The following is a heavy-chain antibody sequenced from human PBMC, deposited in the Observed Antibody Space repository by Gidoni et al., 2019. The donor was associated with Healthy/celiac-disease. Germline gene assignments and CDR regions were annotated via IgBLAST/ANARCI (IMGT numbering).Heavy chain of an antibody. D-gene: IGHD3-10*01. J-gene: IGHJ6*03. CDR3: ASPPGYYGSGSYYKIIDYYYMDV. CDR1: GYTFTSYA. Sequence: QVQLVQSGSELKKPGASVKVSCKASGYTFTSYAMNWVRQAPGQGLEWMGWINTNTGNPTYAQGFTGRFVFSLDTSVSTAYLQISSLKAEDTAVYYCASPPGYYGSGSYYKIIDYYYMDVWGKGTTVTVSS. CDR2: INTNTGNP. V-gene: IGHV7-4-1*02.